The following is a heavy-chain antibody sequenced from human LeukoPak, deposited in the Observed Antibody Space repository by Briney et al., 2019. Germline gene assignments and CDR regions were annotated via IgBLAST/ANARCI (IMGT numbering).Heavy chain of an antibody. V-gene: IGHV1-18*01. CDR1: GYTFTSYG. CDR2: ISAYNGNT. Sequence: ASVKVSGKASGYTFTSYGISWVRQAPGQGLEWMGWISAYNGNTNYAQKLQGRVTMTTDTSTSTAYMELRSLRSDDTAVYYCARDGYCSSTSCYKIYYYYGMDVWGQGTTVTVSS. CDR3: ARDGYCSSTSCYKIYYYYGMDV. D-gene: IGHD2-2*02. J-gene: IGHJ6*02.